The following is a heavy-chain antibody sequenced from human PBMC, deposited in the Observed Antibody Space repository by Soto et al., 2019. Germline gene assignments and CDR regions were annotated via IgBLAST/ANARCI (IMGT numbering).Heavy chain of an antibody. V-gene: IGHV3-30*03. CDR3: ARGLVAVAGIDY. CDR1: GFTFSSYG. J-gene: IGHJ4*02. Sequence: PGGALLLSCAGSGFTFSSYGMHGVRQAPGKGLEWVAVISYDGSNKYYADSVKGRFTISRDNSKNTLYLQMNSLRAEDTAVYYCARGLVAVAGIDYWGQGTLVTVSS. D-gene: IGHD6-19*01. CDR2: ISYDGSNK.